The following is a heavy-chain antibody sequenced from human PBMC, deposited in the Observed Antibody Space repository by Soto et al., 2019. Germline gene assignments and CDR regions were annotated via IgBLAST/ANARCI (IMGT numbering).Heavy chain of an antibody. D-gene: IGHD2-2*01. Sequence: SETLSLTCTVSGGSISSYYWSWIRQPPGKGLEWIGYIYYSGSTNYNPSLKSRVTISVDTSKNQFSLKLGSVTAADTAVYYCARSIPAAMPYYYYYYMDVWGKGTTVTVSS. V-gene: IGHV4-59*08. CDR3: ARSIPAAMPYYYYYYMDV. J-gene: IGHJ6*03. CDR2: IYYSGST. CDR1: GGSISSYY.